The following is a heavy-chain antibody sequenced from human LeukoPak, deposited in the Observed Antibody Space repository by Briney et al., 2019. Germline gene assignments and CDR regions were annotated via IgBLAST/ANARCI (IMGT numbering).Heavy chain of an antibody. V-gene: IGHV3-23*01. Sequence: GGSLRLSCAASGFTFSSYAMCWVRQAPGKGLEWVSAISGSGGSTYYADSVKGRFTISRDNSKNALYLQMNSLRAEDTAVYYCAKADSEAAGEYWGQGTLVTVSS. CDR1: GFTFSSYA. D-gene: IGHD6-13*01. CDR2: ISGSGGST. J-gene: IGHJ4*02. CDR3: AKADSEAAGEY.